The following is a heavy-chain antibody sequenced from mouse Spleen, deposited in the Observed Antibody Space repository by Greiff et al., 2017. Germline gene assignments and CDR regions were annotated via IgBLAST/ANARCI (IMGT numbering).Heavy chain of an antibody. J-gene: IGHJ3*01. CDR2: INPNYGTT. CDR1: GYSFTDYN. D-gene: IGHD2-14*01. V-gene: IGHV1-39*01. Sequence: VQLQQSGPELVKPGASVKISCKASGYSFTDYNMNWVKQSNGKSLEWIGVINPNYGTTSYNQKFKGKATLTVDQSSSTAYMQLNSLTSEDSAVYYCASYCRYDGGGLWFAYWGQGTLVTVSA. CDR3: ASYCRYDGGGLWFAY.